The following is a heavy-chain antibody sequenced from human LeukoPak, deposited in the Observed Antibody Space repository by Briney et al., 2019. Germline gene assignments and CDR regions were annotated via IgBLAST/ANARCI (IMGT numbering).Heavy chain of an antibody. CDR1: GGSISSSSYY. Sequence: SETLSLTCTVSGGSISSSSYYWGWIRQPPGKGLAWIGSIYYSGSTYYNPSLKSRVTISVDTSKNQFSLKLSSVTAADTAVYYCARRASSGYANDAFDIWGQGTMVTVSS. J-gene: IGHJ3*02. CDR2: IYYSGST. V-gene: IGHV4-39*01. D-gene: IGHD5-12*01. CDR3: ARRASSGYANDAFDI.